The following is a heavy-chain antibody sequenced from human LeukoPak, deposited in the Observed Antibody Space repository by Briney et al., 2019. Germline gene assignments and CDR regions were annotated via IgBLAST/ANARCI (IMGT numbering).Heavy chain of an antibody. Sequence: ASVKVPCKASGYTFTSYGISWVRQAPGQGLEWMGWINPNSGGTNYAQKFQGRVTMTRDTSISTAYMELSRLRSDDTAVYYCARDKRVAAAGSGMDVWGQGTTVTVSS. CDR2: INPNSGGT. D-gene: IGHD6-13*01. CDR1: GYTFTSYG. CDR3: ARDKRVAAAGSGMDV. V-gene: IGHV1-2*02. J-gene: IGHJ6*02.